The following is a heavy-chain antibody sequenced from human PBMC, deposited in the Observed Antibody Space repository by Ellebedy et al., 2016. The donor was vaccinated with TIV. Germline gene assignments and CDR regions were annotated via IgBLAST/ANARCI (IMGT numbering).Heavy chain of an antibody. D-gene: IGHD3-22*01. CDR1: GYTFTNYY. Sequence: AASVKVSCKASGYTFTNYYMHWVRQPPGQGLEWMGIINPSGGRTSYAQKFQGRVTMTRDTSTSTVYMELSSLRSEDTAVYYCARDRTDSSGYYVPSGFDYWGQGTLVTVSS. V-gene: IGHV1-46*01. CDR2: INPSGGRT. J-gene: IGHJ4*02. CDR3: ARDRTDSSGYYVPSGFDY.